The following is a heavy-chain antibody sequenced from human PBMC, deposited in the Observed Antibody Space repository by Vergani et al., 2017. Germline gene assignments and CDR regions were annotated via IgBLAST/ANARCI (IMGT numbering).Heavy chain of an antibody. CDR1: GFTFSSYA. V-gene: IGHV3-23*01. CDR3: ARDRNRDCSSTSCYDAFDI. J-gene: IGHJ3*02. CDR2: ISGSGGST. Sequence: EVQLLESGGGLVQPGGSLRLSCAASGFTFSSYAMSWVRQAPGKGLEWVSAISGSGGSTYYADSVKGRFTISRDNSKNTLYLQMNSLRAEDTAVYYCARDRNRDCSSTSCYDAFDIWGQGTMVTVSS. D-gene: IGHD2-2*01.